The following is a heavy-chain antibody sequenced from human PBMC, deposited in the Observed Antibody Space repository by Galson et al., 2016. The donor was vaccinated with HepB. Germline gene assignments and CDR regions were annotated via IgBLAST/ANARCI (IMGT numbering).Heavy chain of an antibody. CDR2: INQGGSQT. CDR1: GFTFSGYG. V-gene: IGHV3-7*04. J-gene: IGHJ3*01. Sequence: SLRLSCAASGFTFSGYGIHWARQAPGNGPEWVANINQGGSQTFYADSVKGRFTISRDNAKNSLYLQMHSLRPEDTAVYYCARDLSPSYADNWYDALDLWGQGTLVTVSS. D-gene: IGHD2-2*01. CDR3: ARDLSPSYADNWYDALDL.